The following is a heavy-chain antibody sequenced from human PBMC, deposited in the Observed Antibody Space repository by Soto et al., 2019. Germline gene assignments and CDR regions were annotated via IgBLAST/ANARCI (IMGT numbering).Heavy chain of an antibody. D-gene: IGHD3-10*01. J-gene: IGHJ6*02. V-gene: IGHV3-48*02. Sequence: PGGSLRLSCAASGFTFSSYSMNWVRQAPGKGLEWVSYISSSSSTIYYADSVKGRFTISRDNAKNSLYLQMNSLRDEDTAVYYCARDTEGARFGELFPHYYYYGMDIWGQGTTVTVSS. CDR2: ISSSSSTI. CDR3: ARDTEGARFGELFPHYYYYGMDI. CDR1: GFTFSSYS.